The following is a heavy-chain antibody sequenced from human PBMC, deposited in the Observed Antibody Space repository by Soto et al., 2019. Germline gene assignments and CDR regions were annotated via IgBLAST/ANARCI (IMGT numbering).Heavy chain of an antibody. CDR3: ARAIEMSRIGWFDP. CDR1: GYRFTSYW. CDR2: FYPGDSDI. V-gene: IGHV5-51*01. Sequence: GESLILSCKASGYRFTSYWIGWVRQMPGKGLEWMGIFYPGDSDIRYRPSLQGQVTISADKSISTAYLQWSSLKASDTAIYYCARAIEMSRIGWFDPWGQGTLVTVSS. J-gene: IGHJ5*02.